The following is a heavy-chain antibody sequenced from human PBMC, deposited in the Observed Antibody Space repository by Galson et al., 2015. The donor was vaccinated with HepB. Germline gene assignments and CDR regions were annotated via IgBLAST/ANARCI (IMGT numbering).Heavy chain of an antibody. V-gene: IGHV6-1*01. CDR3: ARVAGIQLWSYDDAFDI. J-gene: IGHJ3*02. Sequence: CAISGDSVSSNSAAWNWIRQSPSRGLEWLGRTYYRSKWYNDYAVSVKSRITINPDTSKNQFSLQLNSVTPEDTAVYYCARVAGIQLWSYDDAFDIWGQGTMVTVSS. D-gene: IGHD5-18*01. CDR2: TYYRSKWYN. CDR1: GDSVSSNSAA.